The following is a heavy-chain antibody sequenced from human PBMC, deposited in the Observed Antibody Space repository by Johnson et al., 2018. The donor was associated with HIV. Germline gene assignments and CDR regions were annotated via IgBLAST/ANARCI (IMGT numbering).Heavy chain of an antibody. D-gene: IGHD5-18*01. V-gene: IGHV3-7*01. J-gene: IGHJ3*02. Sequence: VQLVESGGGVVQPGRSLRLSCAASGFTFSSYWMSWVRQAPGKRLEWVANIKQDGSEKYYVDSVKGRFTISRDNAKNSLYLQINSLRAEDTAVYYCARDQTIQLWSDAFDIWGQGTMVTVSS. CDR3: ARDQTIQLWSDAFDI. CDR2: IKQDGSEK. CDR1: GFTFSSYW.